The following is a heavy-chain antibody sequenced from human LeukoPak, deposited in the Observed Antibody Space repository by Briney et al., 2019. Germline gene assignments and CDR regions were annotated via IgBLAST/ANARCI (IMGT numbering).Heavy chain of an antibody. CDR3: ARELGRNAFDV. D-gene: IGHD7-27*01. Sequence: ASVKVSCKTSGYTFTAYYMHWVRQAPGQGLEWMGWFNPDSGGTNYLEKFQGRVTMTRDTSISTAYMELSSLRSDDTAVYYCARELGRNAFDVWGQGTMVTVSS. V-gene: IGHV1-2*02. CDR2: FNPDSGGT. CDR1: GYTFTAYY. J-gene: IGHJ3*01.